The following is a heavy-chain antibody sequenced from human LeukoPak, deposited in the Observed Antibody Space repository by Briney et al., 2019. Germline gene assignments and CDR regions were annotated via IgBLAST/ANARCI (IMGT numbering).Heavy chain of an antibody. CDR3: AKGTTGQTRIDAFDI. J-gene: IGHJ3*02. CDR1: GFTFSSYA. V-gene: IGHV3-23*01. CDR2: ISGSGGST. D-gene: IGHD1-1*01. Sequence: PGGSLRLSCAASGFTFSSYAMSWVRQAPGKGLEWVSAISGSGGSTYYADSVKGRFTISRDNSKDTLYLQMNSLRAEDTAVYYCAKGTTGQTRIDAFDIWGQGTMVTVSS.